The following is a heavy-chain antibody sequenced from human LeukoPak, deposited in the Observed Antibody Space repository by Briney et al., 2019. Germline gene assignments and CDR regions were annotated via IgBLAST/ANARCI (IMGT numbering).Heavy chain of an antibody. CDR1: GFTFSSYG. J-gene: IGHJ4*02. CDR2: ISYDGSNK. V-gene: IGHV3-30*18. D-gene: IGHD3-10*01. Sequence: GGSLRLSCAASGFTFSSYGMHWVRQAPGKGLEWVAVISYDGSNKYYADSVKGRFTISRDNSKNTLYLQMNSLRAEDTAVYYCAKDLSMVRGVPAPGDYWGQGTLVTVSS. CDR3: AKDLSMVRGVPAPGDY.